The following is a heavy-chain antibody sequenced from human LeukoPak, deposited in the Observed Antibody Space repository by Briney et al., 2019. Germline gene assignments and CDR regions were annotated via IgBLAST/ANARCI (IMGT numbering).Heavy chain of an antibody. CDR2: IKSKPDGGTT. V-gene: IGHV3-15*01. CDR3: TTDDFYDSN. J-gene: IGHJ4*02. CDR1: GFTFSNYA. D-gene: IGHD3-10*01. Sequence: PGGSLRLSCAASGFTFSNYAMSWVRQAPGKGLEWVGRIKSKPDGGTTDYAAPVKGRFTISRDDSKNTLYLQMNSLKTEDTAVYYCTTDDFYDSNWGQGTLVTVSS.